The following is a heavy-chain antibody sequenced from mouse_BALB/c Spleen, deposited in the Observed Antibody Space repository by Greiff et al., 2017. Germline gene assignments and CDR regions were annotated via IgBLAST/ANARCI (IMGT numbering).Heavy chain of an antibody. CDR1: GFTFSDYY. D-gene: IGHD1-1*01. CDR2: ISDGGSYT. V-gene: IGHV5-4*02. CDR3: ARNSYYYGSSTWFAY. Sequence: EVQRVESGGGLVKPGGSLKLSCAASGFTFSDYYMYWVRQTPEKRLEWVATISDGGSYTYYPDSVKGRFTISRDNAKNNLYLQMSSLKSEDTAMYYCARNSYYYGSSTWFAYWGQGTLVTVSA. J-gene: IGHJ3*01.